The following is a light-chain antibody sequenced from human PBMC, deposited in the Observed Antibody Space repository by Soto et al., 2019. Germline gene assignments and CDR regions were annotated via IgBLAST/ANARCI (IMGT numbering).Light chain of an antibody. CDR1: SSDVGTYNY. CDR2: DVS. V-gene: IGLV2-11*01. J-gene: IGLJ2*01. CDR3: CSYAGGYTHAV. Sequence: QSALTQPRSVSGPPGQSVSISCSGTSSDVGTYNYVSWYQQHPGKAPKLMIYDVSKRPSGVPDRFSGSKSGNTASLTISGLQAEDEADHYCCSYAGGYTHAVFGGGTKVTVL.